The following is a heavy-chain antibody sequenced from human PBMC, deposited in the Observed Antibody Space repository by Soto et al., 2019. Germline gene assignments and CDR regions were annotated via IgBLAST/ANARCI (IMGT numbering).Heavy chain of an antibody. V-gene: IGHV1-69*01. D-gene: IGHD3-22*01. CDR1: GGTFSRYS. J-gene: IGHJ6*02. CDR3: ARPYEGGYSSNHHYYYALDV. Sequence: QVQLVQSGAEVKKPGSSVKVSCKISGGTFSRYSISWVRQAPGQGLEWMGGIVPIFGTTNYAQKSQDRVTITTDESATTAHMELSNLRSEDTAVYYCARPYEGGYSSNHHYYYALDVWGQGTAVTVSS. CDR2: IVPIFGTT.